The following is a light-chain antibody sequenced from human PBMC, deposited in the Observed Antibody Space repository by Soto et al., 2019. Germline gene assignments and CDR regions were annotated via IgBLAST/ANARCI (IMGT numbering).Light chain of an antibody. J-gene: IGKJ1*01. CDR2: GAS. V-gene: IGKV3-20*01. CDR3: QQYRSSLRT. CDR1: QSVSSSY. Sequence: EIVLTQSPGTLSLSPGERATHSCRASQSVSSSYLAWYQQKPGQAPRLLIYGASSRATGIPDRFSGSGSGTDFTLTISRLEPEDFAVYYCQQYRSSLRTFGQGTKVEIK.